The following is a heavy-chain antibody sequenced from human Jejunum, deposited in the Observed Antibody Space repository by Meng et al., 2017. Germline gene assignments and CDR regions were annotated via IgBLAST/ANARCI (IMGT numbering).Heavy chain of an antibody. V-gene: IGHV3-53*05. CDR1: GLIVRSNY. CDR2: IYIGGST. J-gene: IGHJ3*02. CDR3: ASGGYTNDAFDI. Sequence: GESLKISCAASGLIVRSNYMSWVRQSPGKGLEWVSTIYIGGSTYYADSVKGRFTISRDNSKNTLYLQMNSLGPKDTALYYCASGGYTNDAFDIWGQGTMVTVSS. D-gene: IGHD5-18*01.